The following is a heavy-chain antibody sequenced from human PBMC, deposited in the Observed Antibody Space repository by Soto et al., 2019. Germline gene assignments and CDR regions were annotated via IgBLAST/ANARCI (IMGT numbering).Heavy chain of an antibody. V-gene: IGHV3-30*03. CDR2: ISYDGSNK. D-gene: IGHD2-2*02. CDR3: ARGYCSSTSRYTDY. J-gene: IGHJ4*02. CDR1: GFTFSSYG. Sequence: TGGSLRPSCAASGFTFSSYGMHWVRQAPGKGLEWVAVISYDGSNKYYADSVKGRFTISRDNSKNTLYLQMNSLRAEDTAVYYCARGYCSSTSRYTDYWGQGTLVTVSS.